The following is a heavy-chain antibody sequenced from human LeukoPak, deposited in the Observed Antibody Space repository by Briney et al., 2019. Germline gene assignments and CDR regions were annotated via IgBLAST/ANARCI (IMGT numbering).Heavy chain of an antibody. Sequence: PSETLSLTCTVSGGSISSSGYYWGWIRQPPGKGPEWIATVYYSGSTYYNPSLKSRVTISVDTSKNQFSLQLSSVTAADTAVYYCARHSPSVYDRFDYWGQGTLATVSS. CDR3: ARHSPSVYDRFDY. J-gene: IGHJ4*02. D-gene: IGHD3-16*01. CDR1: GGSISSSGYY. CDR2: VYYSGST. V-gene: IGHV4-39*01.